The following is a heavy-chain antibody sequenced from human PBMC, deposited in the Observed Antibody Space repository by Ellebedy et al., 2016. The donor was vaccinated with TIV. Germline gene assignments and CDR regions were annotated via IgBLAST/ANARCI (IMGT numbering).Heavy chain of an antibody. V-gene: IGHV3-9*01. Sequence: SLKISXAASGFTFDNYAMHWVRQAPGKGLEWVSGISWNRGSIGYADSVKGRFTISRDNSKNTLYLQMNSLRAEDTAVYYCASGRDAFDIWGQGTMVTVSS. CDR2: ISWNRGSI. J-gene: IGHJ3*02. CDR1: GFTFDNYA. CDR3: ASGRDAFDI. D-gene: IGHD3-3*01.